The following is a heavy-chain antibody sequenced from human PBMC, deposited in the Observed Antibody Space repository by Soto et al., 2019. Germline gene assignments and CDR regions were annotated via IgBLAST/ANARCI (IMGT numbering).Heavy chain of an antibody. Sequence: QVQLVESGGGVVQPGRSLRLSCAASGFTFSSYGMHWVRQAPGTGLEWVAVISYDGSNKYYADSVKGRFTISRDNSKNTLYLQMNSLRAEDTAVYYCAKEGDSSFGYWGQGTLVTVSS. V-gene: IGHV3-30*18. J-gene: IGHJ4*02. CDR3: AKEGDSSFGY. CDR1: GFTFSSYG. CDR2: ISYDGSNK. D-gene: IGHD6-13*01.